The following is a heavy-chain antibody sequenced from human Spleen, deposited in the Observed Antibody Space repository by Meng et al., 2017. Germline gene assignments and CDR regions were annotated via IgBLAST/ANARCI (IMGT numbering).Heavy chain of an antibody. CDR1: GGSISNSDYF. J-gene: IGHJ4*02. CDR2: IYYSGST. Sequence: QVQLQESGPGLVKPSQTLSLTCTVSGGSISNSDYFWSWIRQPPGKGLEWIGYIYYSGSTYYNPSLKSRVTISVDTSKNQFSLKLSSVTAADTAVHYCARDDSSGYSFDNWGQGTLVTVSS. D-gene: IGHD3-22*01. CDR3: ARDDSSGYSFDN. V-gene: IGHV4-30-4*01.